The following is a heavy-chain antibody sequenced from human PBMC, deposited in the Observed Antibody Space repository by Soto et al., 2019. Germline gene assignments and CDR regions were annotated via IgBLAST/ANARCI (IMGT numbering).Heavy chain of an antibody. Sequence: GGSLRLSCAASGFTFSSYSMNWVRQAPGKGLEWVSSISSSSSYIYYADSVKGRFTISRDNAKNSLYLQMNSLRAEDTAVYYCARSRGVLMVYAYLGFDYWGQGTLVTVSS. V-gene: IGHV3-21*01. CDR3: ARSRGVLMVYAYLGFDY. CDR2: ISSSSSYI. J-gene: IGHJ4*02. CDR1: GFTFSSYS. D-gene: IGHD2-8*01.